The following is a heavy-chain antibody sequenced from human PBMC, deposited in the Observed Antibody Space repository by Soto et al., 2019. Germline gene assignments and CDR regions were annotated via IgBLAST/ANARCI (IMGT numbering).Heavy chain of an antibody. CDR2: IYYSGST. D-gene: IGHD2-21*01. J-gene: IGHJ5*02. CDR1: GGSISSYY. CDR3: ARESISRNWFDP. Sequence: SETLSLTCTVSGGSISSYYWSWIRQPPGKGLEWIGYIYYSGSTNYNPSLKSRVTISVETSKNQFSLKLSSVTAADTAVYYCARESISRNWFDPWGQGTLVTVSS. V-gene: IGHV4-59*01.